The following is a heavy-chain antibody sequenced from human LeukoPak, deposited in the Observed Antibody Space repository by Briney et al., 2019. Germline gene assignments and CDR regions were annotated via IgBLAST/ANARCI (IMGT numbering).Heavy chain of an antibody. CDR1: GGTFSSYA. V-gene: IGHV1-69*13. CDR2: IIPIFGTA. J-gene: IGHJ6*02. CDR3: ARALYYDFSHSQYYYYGMDV. Sequence: SVKVSCKASGGTFSSYAISWVRQAPGQGLEWMGGIIPIFGTANYAQKFQGRVTITADESTSTAYMELSSLRSEDTAVYYCARALYYDFSHSQYYYYGMDVWGQGTTVTVSS. D-gene: IGHD3-3*01.